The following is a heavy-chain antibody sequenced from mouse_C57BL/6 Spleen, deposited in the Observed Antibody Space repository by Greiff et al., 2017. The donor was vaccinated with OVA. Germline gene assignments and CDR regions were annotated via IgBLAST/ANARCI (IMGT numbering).Heavy chain of an antibody. J-gene: IGHJ1*03. CDR3: AREGSTTAYFDV. Sequence: EVQLVESGPGLVKPSQSLSLTCSVTGYSITSGYYWNWIRQFPGNKLEWMGYISYDGSNNYNPSLKNRISITRDTSTNQFFLKLNSVTTEDTATYYCAREGSTTAYFDVWGTGTTVTVSS. D-gene: IGHD1-2*01. CDR2: ISYDGSN. CDR1: GYSITSGYY. V-gene: IGHV3-6*01.